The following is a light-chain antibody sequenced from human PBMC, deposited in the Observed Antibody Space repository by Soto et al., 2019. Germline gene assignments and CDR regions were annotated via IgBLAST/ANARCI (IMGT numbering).Light chain of an antibody. Sequence: DIQMTQSPSSLFASVGDSVTITCRASQTITTYLNWYRQKPGKAPKLLIYAASSLQSGVPSRFSGSGSETEFTLTISSMQPEDFATYYCQQSYSTPITFGQGKRLEIK. CDR2: AAS. CDR3: QQSYSTPIT. CDR1: QTITTY. J-gene: IGKJ5*01. V-gene: IGKV1-39*01.